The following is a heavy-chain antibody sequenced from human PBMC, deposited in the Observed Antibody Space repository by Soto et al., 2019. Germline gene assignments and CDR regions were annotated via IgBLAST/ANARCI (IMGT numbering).Heavy chain of an antibody. J-gene: IGHJ4*02. CDR3: ARGGIGMVRTFDH. V-gene: IGHV3-53*01. Sequence: PGGSLRLSCAASGFTVSSTYMSWVRQAPGKGLEWVSIIFSSGESFYADSVKGRFTISRDSSDNTAYLQMNSLKAEDTAVYYCARGGIGMVRTFDHWGQGTLVTVSS. D-gene: IGHD3-10*01. CDR2: IFSSGES. CDR1: GFTVSSTY.